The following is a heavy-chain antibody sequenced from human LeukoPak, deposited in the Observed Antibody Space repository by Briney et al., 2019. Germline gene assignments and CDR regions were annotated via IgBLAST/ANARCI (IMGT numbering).Heavy chain of an antibody. J-gene: IGHJ4*02. CDR2: ISYDGSNK. CDR3: AKELHGLDY. CDR1: GFTFSSYG. Sequence: GGSLRLSCAASGFTFSSYGVHWVRQAPGKGLEWVAVISYDGSNKYYADSVKGRFTISRDNSKNTLYLQMNSLRAEDTAVYYCAKELHGLDYWGQGTLVTVSS. V-gene: IGHV3-30*18.